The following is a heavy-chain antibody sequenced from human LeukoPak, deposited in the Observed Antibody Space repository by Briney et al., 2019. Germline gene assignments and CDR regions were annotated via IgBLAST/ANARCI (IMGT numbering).Heavy chain of an antibody. J-gene: IGHJ6*03. CDR3: ARARVPELRYYYYMDV. Sequence: ASVKVSCKASGYTFTSYYMHWVRQAPGQGLEWMGWINPNSGGTNYAQKFQGRVTITTDESTSTAYMELSSLRSEDTAVYYCARARVPELRYYYYMDVWGKGTTVTVSS. V-gene: IGHV1-2*02. CDR1: GYTFTSYY. CDR2: INPNSGGT. D-gene: IGHD1-7*01.